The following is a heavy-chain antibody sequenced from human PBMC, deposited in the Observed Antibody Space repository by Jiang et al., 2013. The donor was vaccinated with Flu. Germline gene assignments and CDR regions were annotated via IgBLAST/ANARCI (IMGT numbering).Heavy chain of an antibody. CDR2: FDPEDGET. CDR1: GYTLTELS. V-gene: IGHV1-24*01. J-gene: IGHJ4*02. D-gene: IGHD3-3*01. CDR3: ATGGGFWSGFDY. Sequence: SGAEVKKPGASVTVSCKVSGYTLTELSMHWVRQAPGKGLEWMGGFDPEDGETIYAQKFQGRVTMTEDTSTDTAYMELSSLRSEDTAVYYCATGGGFWSGFDYWGQGTLVTVSS.